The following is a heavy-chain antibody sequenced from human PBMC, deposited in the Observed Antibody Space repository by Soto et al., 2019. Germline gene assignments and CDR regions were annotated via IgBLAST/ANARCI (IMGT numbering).Heavy chain of an antibody. CDR3: ALSHSSGWYSFPYFDY. V-gene: IGHV2-5*02. Sequence: QITLKESGPTLVKPTQTLTLTCTFSGFSLSTSGVGVGWIRQPPGKALEWLALIYWDDDKRYSPSLKSRLTITKDTSKSQVVLTITNMDPVDTSTFYCALSHSSGWYSFPYFDYWGQGTLVTVSS. D-gene: IGHD6-19*01. J-gene: IGHJ4*02. CDR1: GFSLSTSGVG. CDR2: IYWDDDK.